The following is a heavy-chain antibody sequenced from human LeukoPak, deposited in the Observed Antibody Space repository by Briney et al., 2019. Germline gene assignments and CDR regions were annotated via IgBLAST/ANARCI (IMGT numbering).Heavy chain of an antibody. J-gene: IGHJ4*02. CDR3: AREIDSSGYYLFDY. D-gene: IGHD3-22*01. CDR2: ISAYNGNT. V-gene: IGHV1-18*01. Sequence: ASVKVSCKASGYTFTSYGISWVRQAPGQGLEWMGWISAYNGNTNYAQKLQGRVTMTTDTSTSTAYMELRSLRSGDTAVYYCAREIDSSGYYLFDYWGQGTLVTVPS. CDR1: GYTFTSYG.